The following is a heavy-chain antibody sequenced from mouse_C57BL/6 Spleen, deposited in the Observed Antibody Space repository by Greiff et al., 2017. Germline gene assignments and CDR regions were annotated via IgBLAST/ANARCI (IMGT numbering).Heavy chain of an antibody. CDR1: GYSITSGYY. CDR3: ANYDYDGLLDY. J-gene: IGHJ2*01. V-gene: IGHV3-6*01. Sequence: VQRVESGPGLVKPSQSLSLTCSVTGYSITSGYYWNWIRQFPGNKLEWMGYISYDGSNNYNPSLKNRISITRDTSKNQFFLKLNSVTTEDTATYYCANYDYDGLLDYWGQGTTLTVSS. CDR2: ISYDGSN. D-gene: IGHD2-4*01.